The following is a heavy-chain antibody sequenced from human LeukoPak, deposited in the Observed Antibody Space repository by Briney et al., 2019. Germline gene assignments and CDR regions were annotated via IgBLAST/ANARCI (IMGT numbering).Heavy chain of an antibody. Sequence: SETLSLTCAVYGGSFSGYYWSWIRQPPGKGLEWIGEINHSGSTNYNPSLKSRVTISVGTSKNQFSLKLSSVTAADTAVYYCARDHQDILTGYYFDYWGQGTLVTVSS. CDR3: ARDHQDILTGYYFDY. J-gene: IGHJ4*02. V-gene: IGHV4-34*01. CDR2: INHSGST. CDR1: GGSFSGYY. D-gene: IGHD3-9*01.